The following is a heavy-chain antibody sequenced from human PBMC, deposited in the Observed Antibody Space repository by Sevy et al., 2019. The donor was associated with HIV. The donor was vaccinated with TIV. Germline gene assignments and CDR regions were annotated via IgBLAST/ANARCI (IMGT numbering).Heavy chain of an antibody. J-gene: IGHJ4*02. CDR2: IYSGGST. CDR1: GFTVSSNY. CDR3: ARVGRYFDSLLLDY. V-gene: IGHV3-53*01. D-gene: IGHD3-9*01. Sequence: GGSLRLSCAASGFTVSSNYMSWVRQAPGKGLEWVSVIYSGGSTYYADSVKGRFTISRDNSKNTLYLQMNSLRAEDTAVYYCARVGRYFDSLLLDYWGQGTLVTVSS.